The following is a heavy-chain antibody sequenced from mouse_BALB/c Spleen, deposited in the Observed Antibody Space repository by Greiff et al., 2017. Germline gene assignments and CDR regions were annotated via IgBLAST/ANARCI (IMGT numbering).Heavy chain of an antibody. Sequence: QVQLKESGAELARPGASVKLSCKASGYTFTSYWMQWVKQRPGQGLEWIGAIYPGDGDTRYTQKFKGKATLTADKSSSTAYMQLSSLASEDSAVYYCARTGTHAMDYWGQGTSVTVSS. CDR3: ARTGTHAMDY. D-gene: IGHD4-1*01. CDR2: IYPGDGDT. J-gene: IGHJ4*01. V-gene: IGHV1-87*01. CDR1: GYTFTSYW.